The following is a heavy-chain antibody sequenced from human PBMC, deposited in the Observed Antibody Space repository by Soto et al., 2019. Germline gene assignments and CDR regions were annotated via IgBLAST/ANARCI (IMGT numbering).Heavy chain of an antibody. CDR1: GFTFSGSA. CDR2: IRSKANSYAT. J-gene: IGHJ3*02. Sequence: GSLRLSCAASGFTFSGSAMHLSGPASGKGLEWVGRIRSKANSYATAYAASVQGRFTISRDDSKNTAYLQMNSLNTEDTAVYYCTRRADTSYSDSSGFDAFDIWG. V-gene: IGHV3-73*01. D-gene: IGHD3-22*01. CDR3: TRRADTSYSDSSGFDAFDI.